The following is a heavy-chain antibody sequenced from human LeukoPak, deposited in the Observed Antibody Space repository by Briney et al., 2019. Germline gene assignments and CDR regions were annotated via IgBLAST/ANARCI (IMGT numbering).Heavy chain of an antibody. J-gene: IGHJ4*02. CDR2: ISYSGSP. V-gene: IGHV4-59*01. Sequence: SETLSLACTVSGVSISSYYWSWIRQPPGKGLEWIGYISYSGSPNYNPSLKSRVTMSADTSKNQFSLELSSVTAADTAMYYCARGPAADTAYWGQGTLVTVSS. CDR1: GVSISSYY. CDR3: ARGPAADTAY. D-gene: IGHD2-2*01.